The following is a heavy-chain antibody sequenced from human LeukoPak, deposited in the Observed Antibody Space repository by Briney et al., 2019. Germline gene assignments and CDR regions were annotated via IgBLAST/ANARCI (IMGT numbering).Heavy chain of an antibody. D-gene: IGHD3-10*01. CDR3: ARGPLPYYSWFDP. J-gene: IGHJ5*02. CDR1: GGSISSGSYY. V-gene: IGHV4-61*02. CDR2: IYTSGST. Sequence: SQTLSLTCTVSGGSISSGSYYWSWIRQPAGKGLEWIGRIYTSGSTNYNPSLKSRVTISVDTSKNQFSLKLCSVTAADTAVYYCARGPLPYYSWFDPWGQGTLVTVSS.